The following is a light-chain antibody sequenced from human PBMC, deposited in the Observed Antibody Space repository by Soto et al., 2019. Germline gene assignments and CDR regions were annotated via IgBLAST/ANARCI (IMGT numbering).Light chain of an antibody. Sequence: EIVMTQSPATLSVSPGERATLSCRASQSVSSNLAWYQQKLGQAPRLLIYGAFTRATGIPARFSGSGSGTEFTLTISSLQSEDFAIYYCQQYNNWPRTFGQGTKVDI. CDR1: QSVSSN. J-gene: IGKJ1*01. CDR3: QQYNNWPRT. V-gene: IGKV3-15*01. CDR2: GAF.